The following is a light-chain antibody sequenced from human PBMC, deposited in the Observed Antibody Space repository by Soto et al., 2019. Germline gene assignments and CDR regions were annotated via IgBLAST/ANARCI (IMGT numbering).Light chain of an antibody. CDR3: SSYEGSNTWV. CDR2: DVS. CDR1: SSDVGGYDF. J-gene: IGLJ3*02. V-gene: IGLV2-8*01. Sequence: QSALTQPPSASGSPGQSVTISCTGTSSDVGGYDFVSWYQLHPGKAPKLIIFDVSKRPSGVPDRFSGSKSANTASLTVSGLQAEDEADYYCSSYEGSNTWVFGGGTKLTVL.